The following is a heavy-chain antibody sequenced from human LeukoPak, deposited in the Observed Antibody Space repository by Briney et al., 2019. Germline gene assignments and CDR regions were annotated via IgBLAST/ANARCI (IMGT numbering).Heavy chain of an antibody. CDR1: GLTFSSYA. J-gene: IGHJ4*02. CDR3: ARDYDFWSGYFDY. D-gene: IGHD3-3*01. Sequence: PGGSLRLSCAASGLTFSSYAMSWVRQAPGKGLEWVSAISGSGGGTYYADSVKGRFTISRDNAKNSLYLQMNSLRAEDTAVYYCARDYDFWSGYFDYWGQETLVTVSS. V-gene: IGHV3-23*01. CDR2: ISGSGGGT.